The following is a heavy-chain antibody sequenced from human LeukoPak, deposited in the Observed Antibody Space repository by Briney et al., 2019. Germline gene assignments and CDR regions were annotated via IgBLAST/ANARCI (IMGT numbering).Heavy chain of an antibody. V-gene: IGHV4-31*03. CDR2: IYFSGTT. J-gene: IGHJ3*02. Sequence: SETLSLTCTVSSASINSGHYYWSWIRQHPGKGLEWIGYIYFSGTTYYNPSLRSRVTISVDTSKNQFSLKLSSVTAADTAVYYCARDPAPYCSSGNCYGAFDIWGQGTMVTVSS. CDR3: ARDPAPYCSSGNCYGAFDI. D-gene: IGHD2-2*01. CDR1: SASINSGHYY.